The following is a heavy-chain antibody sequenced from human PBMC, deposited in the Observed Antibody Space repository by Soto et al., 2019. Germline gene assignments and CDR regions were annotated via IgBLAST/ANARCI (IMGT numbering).Heavy chain of an antibody. Sequence: QVQLVESGGGVVQPGRSLRLSCAASGFTFSSYGMHWVRQAPGKGLEWVAVISYDGSNEYYADSVKGRFTISRDNSKHTLYLQMNSLRAEDTAVYYCAKEVWSGPMDVWGQGTTVTVSS. CDR2: ISYDGSNE. J-gene: IGHJ6*02. V-gene: IGHV3-30*18. CDR3: AKEVWSGPMDV. D-gene: IGHD3-3*01. CDR1: GFTFSSYG.